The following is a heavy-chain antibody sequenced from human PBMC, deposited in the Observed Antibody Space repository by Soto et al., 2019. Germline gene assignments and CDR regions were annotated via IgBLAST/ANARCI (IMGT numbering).Heavy chain of an antibody. CDR3: ARDIGFDYVN. J-gene: IGHJ4*02. V-gene: IGHV3-7*01. CDR2: VKEDGSEL. Sequence: GGSLRVSCAVSGFNVMSYWMSWVRQAPGKGLEWVASVKEDGSELYYLHSVRGRFSISRDSAGNALHLTMNYLSAEDTGVYFCARDIGFDYVNWGQVIPVTVSS. CDR1: GFNVMSYW. D-gene: IGHD3-16*01.